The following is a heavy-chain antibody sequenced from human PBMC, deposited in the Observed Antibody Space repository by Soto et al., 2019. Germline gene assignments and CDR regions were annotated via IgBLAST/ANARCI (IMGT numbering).Heavy chain of an antibody. CDR1: GFTFSSYE. CDR3: ARDSRDFWSGYYRAFDY. Sequence: AGGSLRLSCAASGFTFSSYEMNWVRQAPGKGLEWVSYISSSGSTIYYADSVKGRFTISRDNAKNSLYLQMNSLRAEDTAVYYCARDSRDFWSGYYRAFDYWGQGTLVTVSS. D-gene: IGHD3-3*01. V-gene: IGHV3-48*03. CDR2: ISSSGSTI. J-gene: IGHJ4*02.